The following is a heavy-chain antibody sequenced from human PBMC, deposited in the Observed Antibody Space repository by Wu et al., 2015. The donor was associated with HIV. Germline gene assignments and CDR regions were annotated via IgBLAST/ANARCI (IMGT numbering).Heavy chain of an antibody. V-gene: IGHV1-8*01. CDR2: MNPNSGNT. Sequence: QVHLVQSGAEVRKPGASVKVSCKASGYTFTTYDINWVRQATGHGLEWMGWMNPNSGNTGYAQKFQGRVTMTTDTSTSTAYMELRSLRSDDTAVYYCARVLSVTTSNTDWGQGTLVTVSS. CDR3: ARVLSVTTSNTD. J-gene: IGHJ4*02. D-gene: IGHD4-17*01. CDR1: GYTFTTYD.